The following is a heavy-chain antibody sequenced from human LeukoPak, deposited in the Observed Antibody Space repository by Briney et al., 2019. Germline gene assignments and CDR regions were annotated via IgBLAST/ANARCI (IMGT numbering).Heavy chain of an antibody. CDR2: ISSSSSYI. V-gene: IGHV3-21*01. CDR3: ARSTGIAAAGSDY. J-gene: IGHJ4*02. Sequence: GGSLRLSCAASGFTFSSYSMNWVRQAPGKGLEWVSSISSSSSYIYYADPVKGRFTISRDNAKNSLYLQMNSLRAEDTAVYYCARSTGIAAAGSDYWGQGTLVTVSS. D-gene: IGHD6-13*01. CDR1: GFTFSSYS.